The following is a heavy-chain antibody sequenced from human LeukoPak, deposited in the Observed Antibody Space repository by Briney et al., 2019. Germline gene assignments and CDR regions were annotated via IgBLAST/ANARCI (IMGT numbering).Heavy chain of an antibody. CDR2: ISSSGSTI. CDR3: AELGITMIGGV. D-gene: IGHD3-10*02. J-gene: IGHJ6*04. CDR1: GFTFGSYE. Sequence: GGSLRLSCAASGFTFGSYEMNWVRQAPGKGLEWVSYISSSGSTIYYADSVNGRFTISRANAKNSLYLQMNSLRAADTAVYDCAELGITMIGGVWGKGTTVTISS. V-gene: IGHV3-48*03.